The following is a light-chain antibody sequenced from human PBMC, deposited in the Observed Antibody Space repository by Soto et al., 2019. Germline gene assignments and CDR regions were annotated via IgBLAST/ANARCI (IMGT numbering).Light chain of an antibody. CDR3: ISFASNNTWV. Sequence: QSALTQPPSASGSPGQSVTISCTGTSSDVGAYNYVSWYQQHAGKAPKLVIYEVTKRPSGVPDRFSGSKSANTSSLTVSGLHDEDDAYYYCISFASNNTWVFGGGTKLTVL. CDR1: SSDVGAYNY. V-gene: IGLV2-8*01. CDR2: EVT. J-gene: IGLJ3*02.